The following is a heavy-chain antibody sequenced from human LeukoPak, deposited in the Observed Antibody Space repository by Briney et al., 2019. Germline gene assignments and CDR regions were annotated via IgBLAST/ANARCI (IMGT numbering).Heavy chain of an antibody. CDR2: ISGSGGST. J-gene: IGHJ4*02. D-gene: IGHD1-26*01. CDR3: AKDRGGSYYVH. Sequence: PGGSLRLSCAASGFTFSSYARHWVRQAPGKGLEWVSAISGSGGSTYYADSVKGRFTISRDNSKNTLYLQMNSLRAEDTAVYYCAKDRGGSYYVHWGQGTLVTVSS. V-gene: IGHV3-23*01. CDR1: GFTFSSYA.